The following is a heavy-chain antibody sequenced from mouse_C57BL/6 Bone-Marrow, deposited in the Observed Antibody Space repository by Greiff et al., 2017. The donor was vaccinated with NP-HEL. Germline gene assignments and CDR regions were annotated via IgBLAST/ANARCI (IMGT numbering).Heavy chain of an antibody. CDR2: IDPSDSYT. CDR1: GYTFTSYW. J-gene: IGHJ2*01. CDR3: ARGSKLLLLYFDY. Sequence: QVQLQQPGAELVRPGTSVKLSCKASGYTFTSYWMHWVKQRPGQGLEWIGVIDPSDSYTNYNQKFKGKATLTVDTSSSTAYMQLSSLTSEDSAVYYCARGSKLLLLYFDYWGQGTTLTVSS. D-gene: IGHD1-1*01. V-gene: IGHV1-59*01.